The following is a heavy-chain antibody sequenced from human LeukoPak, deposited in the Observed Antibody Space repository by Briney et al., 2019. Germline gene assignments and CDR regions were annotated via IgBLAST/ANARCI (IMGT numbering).Heavy chain of an antibody. Sequence: SGGSLRLSCAASGFTFSSYSMNWVRQAPGKGLEWVSSISSSSSYIYYADSVKGRFTISRDNAKNSLYLKMNSLRAEDTAVYYCARADDFWSGPGDYWGQGTLVTVSS. J-gene: IGHJ4*02. D-gene: IGHD3-3*01. CDR3: ARADDFWSGPGDY. CDR1: GFTFSSYS. V-gene: IGHV3-21*01. CDR2: ISSSSSYI.